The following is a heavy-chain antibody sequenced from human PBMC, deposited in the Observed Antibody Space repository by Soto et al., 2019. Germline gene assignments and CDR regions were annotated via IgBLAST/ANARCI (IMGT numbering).Heavy chain of an antibody. CDR1: GFTFYKYG. J-gene: IGHJ6*02. Sequence: QVQLVESGGGVVQPGRSLRLSCAASGFTFYKYGMHWVRQAPGKGLEWVALISHDGSNKYYVDPVKGRFTIARDNSKNTVFLQMNSLRPEDTALYFCAKDDSNRWYNYYAMDVWGQGTTVTVSS. V-gene: IGHV3-30*18. CDR3: AKDDSNRWYNYYAMDV. D-gene: IGHD3-22*01. CDR2: ISHDGSNK.